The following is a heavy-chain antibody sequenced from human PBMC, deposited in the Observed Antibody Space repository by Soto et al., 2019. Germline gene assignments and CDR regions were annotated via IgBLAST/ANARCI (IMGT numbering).Heavy chain of an antibody. CDR1: GGSISSYY. V-gene: IGHV4-59*01. D-gene: IGHD4-17*01. J-gene: IGHJ6*02. Sequence: SETLSLTCTVSGGSISSYYWSWIQQPPGKGLEWIGYIYYSGSTNYNPSLKSRVTISVDTSKNQFSLKLSSVTAADTAVYYCARDQAHGDPNYYSYGIDVRAQGTTVTVSS. CDR3: ARDQAHGDPNYYSYGIDV. CDR2: IYYSGST.